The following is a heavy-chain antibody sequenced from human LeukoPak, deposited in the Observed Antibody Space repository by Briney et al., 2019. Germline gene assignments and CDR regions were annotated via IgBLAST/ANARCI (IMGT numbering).Heavy chain of an antibody. CDR2: INPNSGGT. J-gene: IGHJ4*02. CDR1: GYTFTGYY. V-gene: IGHV1-2*02. Sequence: GASVKVSCKASGYTFTGYYMHWVRQAPGQGLEWMGWINPNSGGTNYAQKFQGRVTMTRDTSISTAYMELSRLRSDDTAVYYCAREESSDYGDYDYWGQGTLVTVSS. CDR3: AREESSDYGDYDY. D-gene: IGHD4-17*01.